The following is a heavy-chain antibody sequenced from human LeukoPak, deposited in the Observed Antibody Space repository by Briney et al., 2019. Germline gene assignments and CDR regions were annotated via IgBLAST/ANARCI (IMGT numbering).Heavy chain of an antibody. CDR2: IKSKTDGGTT. CDR1: GFTFSNAW. D-gene: IGHD3-22*01. J-gene: IGHJ4*02. CDR3: TTSITMIVVDLYYFDY. Sequence: GGSLRLSCAASGFTFSNAWMSWVRQAPGKGLEWVGRIKSKTDGGTTDYAAPVKGRFTISRDDSKNTLYLQMNSLKTEDTAVYYCTTSITMIVVDLYYFDYWGQGTLVTVSS. V-gene: IGHV3-15*01.